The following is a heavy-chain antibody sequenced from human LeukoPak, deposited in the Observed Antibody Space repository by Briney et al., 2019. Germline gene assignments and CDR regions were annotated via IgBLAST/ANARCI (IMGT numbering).Heavy chain of an antibody. J-gene: IGHJ4*02. CDR2: IWYDGSNK. Sequence: PGRSLRLSCAASGFTFSSYGMHWVRQAPGKGLEWVAVIWYDGSNKYYADSVKGRFTISRDNSKNTLYLQMNSLRAEDTAVYYCAKDADYCSSTSCPGYFDYWGQGTLVTVSS. D-gene: IGHD2-2*01. CDR1: GFTFSSYG. V-gene: IGHV3-33*06. CDR3: AKDADYCSSTSCPGYFDY.